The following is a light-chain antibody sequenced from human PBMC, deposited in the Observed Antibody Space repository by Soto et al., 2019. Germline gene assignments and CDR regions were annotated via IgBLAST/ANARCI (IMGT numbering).Light chain of an antibody. V-gene: IGKV3-15*01. J-gene: IGKJ1*01. CDR3: QQYNNWPQT. Sequence: EIVMTQSPATLSVSPGGRATLSCRASQSVSSNLAWYQQNPGQAPRLLIYGASTRATGIPARFSGGGSGTEFTLTIGSLQSEHFAVYYCQQYNNWPQTFGQGTKVDIK. CDR2: GAS. CDR1: QSVSSN.